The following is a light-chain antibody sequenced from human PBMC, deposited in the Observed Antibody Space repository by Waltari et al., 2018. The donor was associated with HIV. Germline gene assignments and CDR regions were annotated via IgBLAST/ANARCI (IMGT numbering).Light chain of an antibody. V-gene: IGKV3-20*01. Sequence: NVLTQSPGTLSVSPGDTVTLSCRTSQTINTNFLVWYQSKSGQAPTLLFYGSSSRASGIPDRFSATGSDTGSGTDFTLTINKLEPEDFAMYFCLLYGDSPRWTFGPGTKV. CDR1: QTINTNF. J-gene: IGKJ1*01. CDR2: GSS. CDR3: LLYGDSPRWT.